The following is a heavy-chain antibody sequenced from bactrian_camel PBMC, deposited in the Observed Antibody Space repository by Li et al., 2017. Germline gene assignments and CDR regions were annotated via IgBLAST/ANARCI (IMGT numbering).Heavy chain of an antibody. D-gene: IGHD2*01. CDR1: GDIASYC. J-gene: IGHJ4*01. V-gene: IGHV3-3*01. Sequence: HVQLVESGGGSVQAGGSLRLSCAASGDIASYCMGWFRQLPGKERETLARIRPTDSTIYADSVKGRFTISQDKAENAMYLQMNSLKAEDTAAYSCAAFGGGDCPISGYEGQGTQVTVS. CDR2: IRPTDST.